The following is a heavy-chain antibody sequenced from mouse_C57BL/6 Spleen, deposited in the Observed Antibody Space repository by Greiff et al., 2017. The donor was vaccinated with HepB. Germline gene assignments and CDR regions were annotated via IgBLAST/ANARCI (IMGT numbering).Heavy chain of an antibody. V-gene: IGHV5-4*01. CDR2: ISDGGSYT. Sequence: EVKVVESGGGLVKPGGSLKLSCAASGFTFSSYAMSWVRQTPEKRLEWVATISDGGSYTYYPDNVKGRFTISRDNAKNNLYLQMSHLKSEDTAMYYCARDRYGKYYAMDYWGQGTSVTVSS. CDR3: ARDRYGKYYAMDY. CDR1: GFTFSSYA. J-gene: IGHJ4*01. D-gene: IGHD2-10*02.